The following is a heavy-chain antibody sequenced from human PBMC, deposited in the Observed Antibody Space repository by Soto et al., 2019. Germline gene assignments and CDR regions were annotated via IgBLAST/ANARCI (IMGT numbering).Heavy chain of an antibody. CDR2: IKQDGSEK. V-gene: IGHV3-7*03. CDR3: AKDPYSSSWPYYFDY. CDR1: GFIFRNFW. J-gene: IGHJ4*02. D-gene: IGHD6-13*01. Sequence: PGGSLRLSCAASGFIFRNFWMTWVRQAPGKGLEWVANIKQDGSEKYYVDSVRGRFTISRDNSKNTLYLQMNSLRAEDTAVYYCAKDPYSSSWPYYFDYWGQGTLVTVSS.